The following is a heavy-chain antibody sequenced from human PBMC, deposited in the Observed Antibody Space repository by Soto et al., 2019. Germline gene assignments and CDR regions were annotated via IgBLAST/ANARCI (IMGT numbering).Heavy chain of an antibody. Sequence: SETLSLTCTVSGGSISSYYWSWIRQPPGKGLEWIGYIYYSGSTNYNPSLKSRVTISVDTSKNQFSLKLSSVTAADTAVYYCARHESRVTMVRGVIARAPKDWFDPWGQGTLVTVSS. CDR2: IYYSGST. D-gene: IGHD3-10*01. V-gene: IGHV4-59*08. CDR3: ARHESRVTMVRGVIARAPKDWFDP. CDR1: GGSISSYY. J-gene: IGHJ5*02.